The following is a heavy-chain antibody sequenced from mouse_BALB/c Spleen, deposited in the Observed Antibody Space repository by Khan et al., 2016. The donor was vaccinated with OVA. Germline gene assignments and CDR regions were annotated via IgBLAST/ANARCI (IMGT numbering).Heavy chain of an antibody. CDR1: GYSFTSYY. CDR3: ARGAFGY. Sequence: VQLKQSGPGLMKPGASVNISCKASGYSFTSYYIHWVKQSHGKSLEWIGYIDPFNGGTDYNQKFKGKATWTVDKSSSTAYMHLSSLTSEDSAVYYCARGAFGYWGQGTLVTVSA. V-gene: IGHV1S135*01. J-gene: IGHJ3*01. CDR2: IDPFNGGT.